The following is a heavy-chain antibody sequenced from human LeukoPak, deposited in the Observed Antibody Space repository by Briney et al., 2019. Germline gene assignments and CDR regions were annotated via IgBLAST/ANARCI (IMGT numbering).Heavy chain of an antibody. V-gene: IGHV4-59*08. D-gene: IGHD2-15*01. CDR2: IYYSGST. J-gene: IGHJ4*02. CDR1: GGSISTDY. Sequence: NASETLSLTCTVSGGSISTDYWSWIRHPPGKGLEWIGYIYYSGSTNYNPSLKSRATISVDTSKTQFSLKLSSVTAADTAVYYCARQPPYCSGGSCPFDYWGQGTLVTVSS. CDR3: ARQPPYCSGGSCPFDY.